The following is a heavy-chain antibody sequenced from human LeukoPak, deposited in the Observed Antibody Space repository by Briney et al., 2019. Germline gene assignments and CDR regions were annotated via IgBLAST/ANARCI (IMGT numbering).Heavy chain of an antibody. CDR3: ARGSESQLLLFDY. J-gene: IGHJ4*02. V-gene: IGHV1-69*04. CDR2: IIPIFGIA. D-gene: IGHD2-15*01. Sequence: SVKVSCKASGGTFSSYAISWVRQAPGQGLEWMGRIIPIFGIANYAQKFQGRVTITADKSTSTAYMELSSLRSEDTAVYYCARGSESQLLLFDYWGQGTLVTVSS. CDR1: GGTFSSYA.